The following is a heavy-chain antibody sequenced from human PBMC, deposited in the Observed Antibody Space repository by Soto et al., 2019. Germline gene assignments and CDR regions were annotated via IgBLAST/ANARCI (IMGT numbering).Heavy chain of an antibody. J-gene: IGHJ6*02. V-gene: IGHV1-8*01. CDR2: MNPNSGNT. CDR3: ARHAFWSGYYVSGYYYYGMDV. D-gene: IGHD3-3*01. CDR1: GYTFTSYA. Sequence: ASVKVSCKASGYTFTSYAINWVRQATGQGLEWMGWMNPNSGNTGYAQKLQGRVTMTTDTSTSTAYMELRSLRSDDTAVYYCARHAFWSGYYVSGYYYYGMDVWGQGTTVTV.